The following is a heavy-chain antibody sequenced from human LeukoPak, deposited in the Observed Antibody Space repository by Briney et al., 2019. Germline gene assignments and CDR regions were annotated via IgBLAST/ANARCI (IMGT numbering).Heavy chain of an antibody. CDR2: INHSGST. CDR3: ARDSPFEWAVSGDSFDI. CDR1: GGSFSGYH. V-gene: IGHV4-34*01. D-gene: IGHD3-9*01. J-gene: IGHJ3*02. Sequence: SETLSLTCAVYGGSFSGYHWSWIRQPPGKGLEWIGEINHSGSTNYNPSLKSRVTISMDTSKRQISLKLSSVTAADTAVYYCARDSPFEWAVSGDSFDIWGQGTVVAVSS.